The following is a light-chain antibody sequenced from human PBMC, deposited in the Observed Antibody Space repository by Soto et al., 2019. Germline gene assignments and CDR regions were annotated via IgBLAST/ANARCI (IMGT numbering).Light chain of an antibody. V-gene: IGLV2-14*01. CDR1: SSDVGGYNH. CDR3: SSYTTSTTRII. Sequence: QSALTQPASVSGSPGQSITISWTGSSSDVGGYNHVSWYQQHPGKAPKLMIYEVSNRPSGVSNRFSGSKSGNTASLTISGLQAEDEADYYCSSYTTSTTRIIFGGGTKLTVL. CDR2: EVS. J-gene: IGLJ2*01.